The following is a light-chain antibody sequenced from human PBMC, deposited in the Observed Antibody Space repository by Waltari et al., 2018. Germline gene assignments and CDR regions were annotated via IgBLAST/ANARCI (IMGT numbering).Light chain of an antibody. Sequence: EIVMTQSPATLSVSPGESATLSCRASQSVSSNFAWYQQKPGQAPRLLIYCASTRATGIPARFRGSMSGTEFTLTISSLQSEDFAVYYCQQYNNWPYTFGQGTKLEIK. CDR3: QQYNNWPYT. J-gene: IGKJ2*01. CDR2: CAS. V-gene: IGKV3-15*01. CDR1: QSVSSN.